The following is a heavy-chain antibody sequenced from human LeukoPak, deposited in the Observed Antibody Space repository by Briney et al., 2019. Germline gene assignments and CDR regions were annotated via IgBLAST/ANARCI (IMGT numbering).Heavy chain of an antibody. V-gene: IGHV1-2*02. J-gene: IGHJ5*02. D-gene: IGHD1-1*01. CDR3: ATSTITHTRDP. CDR2: INPFSDAR. CDR1: EYTFSDFY. Sequence: ASVKVSCKLSEYTFSDFYLNWVRQAPGQGLEWMAWINPFSDARSYAQKFQGRVTMTWDMSTTTVFMELSRLRSDDTAVYYCATSTITHTRDPWGQGTLVTVPS.